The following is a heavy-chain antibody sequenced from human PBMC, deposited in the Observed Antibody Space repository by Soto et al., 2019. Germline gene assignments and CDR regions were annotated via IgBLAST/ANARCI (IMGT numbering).Heavy chain of an antibody. V-gene: IGHV3-30*18. Sequence: GGSLRLSCAASGFTFSSYGMHWVRHAPGKGLEWVAVISYDGSNKYYADSVKGRFTISRDNSKNTLYLQMNSLRAEDTAVYYCAKDSYPVLRYFDWLPRSTSTSAHNYSHGMYAWGQRTTVTVSS. D-gene: IGHD3-9*01. J-gene: IGHJ6*02. CDR1: GFTFSSYG. CDR2: ISYDGSNK. CDR3: AKDSYPVLRYFDWLPRSTSTSAHNYSHGMYA.